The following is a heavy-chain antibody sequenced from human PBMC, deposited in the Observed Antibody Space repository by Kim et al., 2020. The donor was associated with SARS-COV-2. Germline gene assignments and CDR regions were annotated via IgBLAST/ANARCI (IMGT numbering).Heavy chain of an antibody. J-gene: IGHJ5*02. Sequence: SVKVSCKASGFTFTSSAVQWVRQARGQRLEWIGWIVVGSGNTNYAQKFQERVTITRDMSTSTAYMELSSLRSEDTAVYYCAALLTFGGVIALGGFDPWGQGTLVTVSS. CDR3: AALLTFGGVIALGGFDP. CDR1: GFTFTSSA. CDR2: IVVGSGNT. D-gene: IGHD3-16*02. V-gene: IGHV1-58*01.